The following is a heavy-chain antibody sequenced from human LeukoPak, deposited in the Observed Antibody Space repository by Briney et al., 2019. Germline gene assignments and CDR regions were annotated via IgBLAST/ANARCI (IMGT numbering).Heavy chain of an antibody. V-gene: IGHV4-34*12. CDR1: GGSFSGYY. Sequence: SETLSLTCAVYGGSFSGYYWSWICQPPGKGLEWIANIFYTGNTYYNPSLKSRVTISLDTSKNQFSLKVTSVTAADTAIYYCAEHLSLNYASGTGWTWGQGTLVAVSS. D-gene: IGHD3-10*01. CDR2: IFYTGNT. CDR3: AEHLSLNYASGTGWT. J-gene: IGHJ5*02.